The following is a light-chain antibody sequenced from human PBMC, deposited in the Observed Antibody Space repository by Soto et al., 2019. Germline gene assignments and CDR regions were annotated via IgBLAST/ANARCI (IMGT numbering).Light chain of an antibody. CDR3: HQRAGWPPT. Sequence: EIVSTQYPGALALSPGERATLSCRASQSVSSSYLAWYQQKPGQAPRLLIYGASSRATGIPDRFSGSGSGTDFTLTINSLEPEDFAVYFCHQRAGWPPTFGGGTKVDIK. J-gene: IGKJ4*01. V-gene: IGKV3-20*01. CDR1: QSVSSSY. CDR2: GAS.